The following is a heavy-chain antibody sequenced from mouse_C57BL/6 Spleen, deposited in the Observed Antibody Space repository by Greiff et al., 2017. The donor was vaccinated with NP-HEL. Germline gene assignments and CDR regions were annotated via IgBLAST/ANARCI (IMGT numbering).Heavy chain of an antibody. J-gene: IGHJ2*01. V-gene: IGHV1-59*01. D-gene: IGHD2-13*01. CDR2: IDPSDSYT. CDR1: GYTFTSYW. CDR3: ARGLGLTRYFDY. Sequence: QVQLKQPGAELVRPGTSVKLSCKASGYTFTSYWMHWVKQRPGQGLEWIGVIDPSDSYTNYNQKFKGKATLTVDTSSSTAYMQLSSLTSEDSAVYYCARGLGLTRYFDYWGQGTTLTVSS.